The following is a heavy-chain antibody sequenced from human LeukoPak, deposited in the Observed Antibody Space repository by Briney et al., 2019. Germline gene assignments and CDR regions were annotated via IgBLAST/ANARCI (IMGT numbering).Heavy chain of an antibody. V-gene: IGHV3-15*01. CDR2: VNSKADGETT. CDR3: TADWPGDSYPIDY. D-gene: IGHD2-21*02. Sequence: GGSLRLSCAASGFAFTSAWMSWVRQAPGKGLEWVGRVNSKADGETTDYAAHVKDRFIISRDDSKNMKYLQMNSLKTEDTAIYFCTADWPGDSYPIDYWGQGILVSVSS. J-gene: IGHJ4*02. CDR1: GFAFTSAW.